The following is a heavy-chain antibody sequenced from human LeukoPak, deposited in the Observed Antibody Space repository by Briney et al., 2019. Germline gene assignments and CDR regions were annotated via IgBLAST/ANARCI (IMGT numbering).Heavy chain of an antibody. J-gene: IGHJ6*02. Sequence: GGSLRLSCAASGFTVSSNYMSWVRQSPGKGLEWVSVIYSGGSTYYADSVKGRFTISRDNSKNTLYLQMNSLRAEDTAVYYCARWATYCSGGSCYDHGMDVWGQGTTVTVSS. CDR3: ARWATYCSGGSCYDHGMDV. D-gene: IGHD2-15*01. V-gene: IGHV3-53*01. CDR1: GFTVSSNY. CDR2: IYSGGST.